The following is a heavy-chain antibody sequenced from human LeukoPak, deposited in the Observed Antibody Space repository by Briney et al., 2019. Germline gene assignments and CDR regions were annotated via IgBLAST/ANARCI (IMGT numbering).Heavy chain of an antibody. CDR1: GFTFSSYA. D-gene: IGHD4-17*01. V-gene: IGHV3-23*01. J-gene: IGHJ6*02. CDR2: ISGSGGST. CDR3: AKDFTVTTDYYYGMDV. Sequence: GGSLRLSCAASGFTFSSYAMSWVRQAPGKWLEWVSAISGSGGSTYYADSVKGRFTISRDNSKNTLYLQMNSLRAEDTAVYYCAKDFTVTTDYYYGMDVWGQGTTVTVSS.